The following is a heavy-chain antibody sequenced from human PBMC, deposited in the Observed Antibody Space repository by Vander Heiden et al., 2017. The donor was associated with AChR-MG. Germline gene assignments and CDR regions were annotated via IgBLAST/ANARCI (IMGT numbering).Heavy chain of an antibody. CDR2: ISGSGGST. CDR1: GFTFSSYA. D-gene: IGHD5-12*01. Sequence: EVQLLESGGGLVQPGGSLRLPCAASGFTFSSYAMSWVRQAPGKGLEWVSAISGSGGSTYYADSVKGRFTISRDNSKNTLYLQMNSLRAEDTAVYYCAKPFRGKGIYAPPYWYFDLWGRGTLVTVSS. CDR3: AKPFRGKGIYAPPYWYFDL. V-gene: IGHV3-23*01. J-gene: IGHJ2*01.